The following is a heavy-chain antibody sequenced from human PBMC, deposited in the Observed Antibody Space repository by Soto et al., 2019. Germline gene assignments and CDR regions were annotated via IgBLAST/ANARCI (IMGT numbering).Heavy chain of an antibody. D-gene: IGHD3-9*01. Sequence: PGGSLRLSCAASGFTFSSYAMHWVRQAPGKGLEWVAVISYDGSNKYYADSVKGRFTISRDNSKNTLYLQMNSLRAEDTAVYYCARDGPTITYERSIAIFGVVRDDILTGYYKVDYWGQGTLVTVSS. CDR1: GFTFSSYA. CDR3: ARDGPTITYERSIAIFGVVRDDILTGYYKVDY. CDR2: ISYDGSNK. J-gene: IGHJ4*02. V-gene: IGHV3-30-3*01.